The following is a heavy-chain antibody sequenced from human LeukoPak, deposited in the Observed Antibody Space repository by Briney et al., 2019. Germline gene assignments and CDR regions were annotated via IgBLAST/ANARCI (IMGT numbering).Heavy chain of an antibody. CDR1: GGSISSGGYY. CDR3: ARGGNKWELDNWFDP. Sequence: SQTLSLTCTVSGGSISSGGYYWSWVRQPPGKGLEWIGEIFHSGSTNYNPSLKNRVTISVDKSKNQFSLKLNSVTAADTAVYYCARGGNKWELDNWFDPWGQGTLVTVSS. V-gene: IGHV4-30-2*01. J-gene: IGHJ5*02. D-gene: IGHD1-26*01. CDR2: IFHSGST.